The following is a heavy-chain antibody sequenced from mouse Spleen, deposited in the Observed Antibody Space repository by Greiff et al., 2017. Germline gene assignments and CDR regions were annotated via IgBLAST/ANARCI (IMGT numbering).Heavy chain of an antibody. CDR3: ARYYYYYGSSYVCAMDY. CDR2: ISSGSSTI. J-gene: IGHJ4*01. Sequence: EVKLVESGGGLVKPGGSLKLSCAASGFTFSDYGMHWVRQAPEKGLEWVAYISSGSSTIYYADTVKGRFTISRDNAKNTLFLQMTSLRSEDTAIYYCARYYYYYGSSYVCAMDYWGQGTSVTVSS. V-gene: IGHV5-17*01. CDR1: GFTFSDYG. D-gene: IGHD1-1*01.